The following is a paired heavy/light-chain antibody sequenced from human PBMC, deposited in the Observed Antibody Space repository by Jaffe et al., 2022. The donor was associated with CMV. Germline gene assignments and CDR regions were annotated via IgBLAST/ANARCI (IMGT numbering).Light chain of an antibody. CDR3: MQGTHWPWT. CDR2: KVS. Sequence: DVVMTQSPLSLPVTLGQPASISCRSSQSLVHSDGNTYLNWFQQRPGQSPRRLIYKVSNRDSGVPDRFSGSGSGTDFTLKISRVEAEDVGVYYCMQGTHWPWTFGQGTKVEIK. V-gene: IGKV2-30*02. CDR1: QSLVHSDGNTY. J-gene: IGKJ1*01.
Heavy chain of an antibody. D-gene: IGHD3-10*01. CDR3: ARDMVRGVINWGVHYYGMDV. J-gene: IGHJ6*02. CDR1: GGTFSSYA. CDR2: IIPIFGTA. Sequence: QVQLVQSGAEVKKPGSSVKVSCKASGGTFSSYAISWVRQAPGQGLEWMGGIIPIFGTANYAQKFQGRVTITADESTSTAYMELSSLRSEDTAVYYCARDMVRGVINWGVHYYGMDVWGQGTTVTVSS. V-gene: IGHV1-69*01.